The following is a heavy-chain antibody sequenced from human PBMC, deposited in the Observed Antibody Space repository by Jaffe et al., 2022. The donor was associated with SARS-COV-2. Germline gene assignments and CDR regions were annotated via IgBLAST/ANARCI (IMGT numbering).Heavy chain of an antibody. CDR2: INPNSGGT. J-gene: IGHJ4*02. V-gene: IGHV1-2*06. CDR3: AAQSYRTAAGISDDY. Sequence: QVQLVQSGAEVKKPGASVKVSCKASGYTFTGYYMHWVRQAPGQGLEWMGRINPNSGGTNYAQKFQGRVTMTRDTSISTAYMELSRLRSDDTAVYYCAAQSYRTAAGISDDYWGQGTLVTVSS. CDR1: GYTFTGYY. D-gene: IGHD6-13*01.